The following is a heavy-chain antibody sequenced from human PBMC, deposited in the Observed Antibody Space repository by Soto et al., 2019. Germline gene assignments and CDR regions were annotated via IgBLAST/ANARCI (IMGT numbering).Heavy chain of an antibody. D-gene: IGHD2-2*01. CDR1: GGTFSRYA. CDR3: ARTPGLVVPAAPITGTSWFDP. CDR2: IIPIFGTA. J-gene: IGHJ5*02. V-gene: IGHV1-69*13. Sequence: SVQVSCKGSGGTFSRYAISWVRQAPGQGLEWMGGIIPIFGTANYAQKFQGRVTITADESTSTAYMELSSLRSEDTAVYYCARTPGLVVPAAPITGTSWFDPWGQGTLVTLSS.